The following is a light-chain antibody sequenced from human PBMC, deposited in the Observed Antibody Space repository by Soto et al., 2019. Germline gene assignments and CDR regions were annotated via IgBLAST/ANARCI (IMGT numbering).Light chain of an antibody. CDR2: DVS. CDR3: CSYAGSFNYVV. CDR1: SSDVGGYNY. V-gene: IGLV2-11*01. J-gene: IGLJ2*01. Sequence: QSVLTQPRSVSGSPGHSVTISCTGTSSDVGGYNYVSWYQQHTGKSPKLMIYDVSKRPSGVPDRFSGSKSGNTASLTISGFHAEDAADCYCCSYAGSFNYVVFGGGTKLTV.